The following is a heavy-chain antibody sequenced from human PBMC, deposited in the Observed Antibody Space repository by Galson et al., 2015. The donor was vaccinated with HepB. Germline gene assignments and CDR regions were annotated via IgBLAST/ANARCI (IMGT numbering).Heavy chain of an antibody. V-gene: IGHV3-43*01. CDR3: VKDIWYYNFWSGFSRNYGMDV. D-gene: IGHD3-3*01. Sequence: SLRLSCAASGLTIDDYTMHWVRQAPGKGLEWVSLITGDGGTTYYADFVKGRSTISRDNSKNSLYLQMSSLRTEDSALYYCVKDIWYYNFWSGFSRNYGMDVWGQGTTVTVSS. CDR2: ITGDGGTT. J-gene: IGHJ6*02. CDR1: GLTIDDYT.